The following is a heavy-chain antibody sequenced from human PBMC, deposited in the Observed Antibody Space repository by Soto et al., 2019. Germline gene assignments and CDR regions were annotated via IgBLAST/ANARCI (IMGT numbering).Heavy chain of an antibody. J-gene: IGHJ5*02. Sequence: PSQTLSLTCALSGDSVSSNSAACNWIRQSPSRGLEWLGRTYYRSKWYNDYAVSVKSRITINPDTSTTQFSLQLNSVPPEDTAVYYCARAPRFLGWLLYRNWFAPWGQGTLVTVSS. D-gene: IGHD3-3*01. CDR1: GDSVSSNSAA. V-gene: IGHV6-1*01. CDR2: TYYRSKWYN. CDR3: ARAPRFLGWLLYRNWFAP.